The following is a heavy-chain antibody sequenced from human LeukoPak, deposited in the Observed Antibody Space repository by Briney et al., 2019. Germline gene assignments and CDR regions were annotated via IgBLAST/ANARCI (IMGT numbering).Heavy chain of an antibody. V-gene: IGHV1-2*06. CDR3: ARGYCSSISCLFDY. D-gene: IGHD2-2*01. J-gene: IGHJ4*02. Sequence: ASVKVSCKASGYTFTGYHIHWVRQAPGQGLEWMGRINPNSGDTNYAQNFQGRVTMTRDTSINTAYMELSRLRSDDTAVYYCARGYCSSISCLFDYWGQGTLVTVSS. CDR1: GYTFTGYH. CDR2: INPNSGDT.